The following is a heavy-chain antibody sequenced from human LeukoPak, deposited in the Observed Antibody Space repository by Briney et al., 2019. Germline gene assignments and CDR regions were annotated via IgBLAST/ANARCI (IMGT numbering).Heavy chain of an antibody. CDR3: AREASPPNGFDP. CDR1: GGTFSSYA. CDR2: IIPILSIA. J-gene: IGHJ5*02. V-gene: IGHV1-69*04. Sequence: ASVKVSCKASGGTFSSYAISWVRQAPGQGREWMGSIIPILSIANYAQKFQGRVTITADKSTSTAYMELSSLRSEDTAVYYCAREASPPNGFDPWGQGTLVTVSS.